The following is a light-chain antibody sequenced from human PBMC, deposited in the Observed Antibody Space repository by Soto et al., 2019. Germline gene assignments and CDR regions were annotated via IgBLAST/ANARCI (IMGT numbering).Light chain of an antibody. V-gene: IGKV1-39*01. CDR2: AAS. Sequence: DIQMTQSPSSLSASVGDRVTITCRASQNISDSLNWYQHKPGQAPKLLIYAASSLQSGVPSRFSGSGSETDFTRNYSSLQPEDFASYFCQSSWTFGQGTKL. J-gene: IGKJ2*01. CDR3: QSSWT. CDR1: QNISDS.